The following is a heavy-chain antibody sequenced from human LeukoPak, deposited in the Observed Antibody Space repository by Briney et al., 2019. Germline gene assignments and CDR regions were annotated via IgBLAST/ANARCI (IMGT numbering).Heavy chain of an antibody. CDR2: IYSDGTT. J-gene: IGHJ6*02. D-gene: IGHD4-11*01. CDR1: GSTVSTNY. Sequence: TGGSLRLSCAASGSTVSTNYMSWVRQAPGKGLEWVSVIYSDGTTFYPGSVKGRFSITRDNLKNTLLLQMDSLRAEDTAVYYCARHQLTTITTYAMDVWGQGTTVTVSS. V-gene: IGHV3-66*04. CDR3: ARHQLTTITTYAMDV.